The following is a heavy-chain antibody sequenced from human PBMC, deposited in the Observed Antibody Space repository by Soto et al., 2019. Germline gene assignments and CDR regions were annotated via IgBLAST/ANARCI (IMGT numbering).Heavy chain of an antibody. Sequence: PSETLSLTCTVSGGSISSSSYYWGWIRQPPGKGLEWIGSIYYSGSTHYNPSLKSRVTISVDTSKNQFSLKLSSVTAADTAVYYCARQLTGTRYYGILTVHGMDVWGQGTTVTVSS. CDR1: GGSISSSSYY. D-gene: IGHD3-9*01. V-gene: IGHV4-39*01. J-gene: IGHJ6*02. CDR3: ARQLTGTRYYGILTVHGMDV. CDR2: IYYSGST.